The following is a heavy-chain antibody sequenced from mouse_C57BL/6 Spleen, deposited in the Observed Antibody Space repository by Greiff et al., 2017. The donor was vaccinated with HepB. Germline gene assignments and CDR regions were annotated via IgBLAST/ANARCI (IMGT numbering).Heavy chain of an antibody. J-gene: IGHJ2*01. CDR1: GYAFSSSW. V-gene: IGHV1-82*01. CDR2: IYPGDGDP. CDR3: ARGDYDGGVED. D-gene: IGHD2-4*01. Sequence: QVQLQQSGPGLVKPGASVKISCKASGYAFSSSWLNWVKQRPGQGLEWIGRIYPGDGDPNYNGKFKGQATLTADKSSCTAYMQLSSLTSEASAVYYCARGDYDGGVEDWGEGTTLTVS.